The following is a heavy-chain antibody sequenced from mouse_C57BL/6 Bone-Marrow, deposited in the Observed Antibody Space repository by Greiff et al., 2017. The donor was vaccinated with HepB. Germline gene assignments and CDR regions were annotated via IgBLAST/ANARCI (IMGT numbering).Heavy chain of an antibody. J-gene: IGHJ1*03. CDR1: GFTFSDFY. V-gene: IGHV7-1*01. D-gene: IGHD1-1*01. Sequence: DVMLVESGGGLVQSGRSLRLSCATSGFTFSDFYMEWVRQAPGKGLEWIAASRNKANDYTTEYSASVKGRFIVSRDTSQSILYLQMNALRAEDTAIYYCARDAPYYGSSYWYFDVWGTGTTVTVSS. CDR2: SRNKANDYTT. CDR3: ARDAPYYGSSYWYFDV.